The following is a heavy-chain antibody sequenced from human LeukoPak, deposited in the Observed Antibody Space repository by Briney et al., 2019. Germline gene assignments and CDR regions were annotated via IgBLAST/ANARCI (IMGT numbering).Heavy chain of an antibody. J-gene: IGHJ6*02. Sequence: SETLSLTCTVSGGSISSYYWSRIRQPPGKGLEWIGYIYYSGSTNYNPSLKSRVTISVDTSKNQFSLKLSSVTAADTAVYYCARDLWGAVAYYGMDVWGQGTTVTVSS. CDR2: IYYSGST. CDR3: ARDLWGAVAYYGMDV. D-gene: IGHD6-19*01. V-gene: IGHV4-59*01. CDR1: GGSISSYY.